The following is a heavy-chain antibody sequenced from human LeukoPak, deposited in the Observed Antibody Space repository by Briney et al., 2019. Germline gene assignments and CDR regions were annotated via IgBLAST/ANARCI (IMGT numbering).Heavy chain of an antibody. CDR1: GFTFDDYG. CDR2: INWNGSGA. CDR3: ASGGLVVPAAICDY. Sequence: PGGSLRLSCAASGFTFDDYGMSWVRQVPGKGLEWVSGINWNGSGAGYADSVKGRFTISRDNAKNSLYLQMNSLKAEDTAVYYCASGGLVVPAAICDYWGQGTLVTVSS. J-gene: IGHJ4*02. V-gene: IGHV3-20*04. D-gene: IGHD2-2*01.